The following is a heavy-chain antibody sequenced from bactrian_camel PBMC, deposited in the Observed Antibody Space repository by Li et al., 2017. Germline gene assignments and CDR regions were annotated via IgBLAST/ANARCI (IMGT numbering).Heavy chain of an antibody. CDR1: GFTSSSYY. J-gene: IGHJ6*01. V-gene: IGHV3-2*01. D-gene: IGHD5*01. Sequence: QLVESGGGSVQPGGSLRLSCAASGFTSSSYYMTWVRQAPGKALEWVASFYSIDANEYYRDSVKGRFTISRDNAKNTAYLQMNSLKPEDTATYYCAAGQGVGWCLDVIRVGAEADFDYWGQGTQVTVS. CDR2: FYSIDANE. CDR3: AAGQGVGWCLDVIRVGAEADFDY.